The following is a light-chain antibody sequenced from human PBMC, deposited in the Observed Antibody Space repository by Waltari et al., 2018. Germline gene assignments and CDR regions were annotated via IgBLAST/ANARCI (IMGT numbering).Light chain of an antibody. Sequence: ELVLTQSPVTLSLSAGERATLSCRASQSVFNYLAWYQQKPGQAPRLLIYDTSKRATGIPTRFSGSGSGIDFTLTISNLEAEDFALYYCQQGSLLPLTFGGGTKVEIK. J-gene: IGKJ4*01. CDR3: QQGSLLPLT. CDR1: QSVFNY. V-gene: IGKV3-11*01. CDR2: DTS.